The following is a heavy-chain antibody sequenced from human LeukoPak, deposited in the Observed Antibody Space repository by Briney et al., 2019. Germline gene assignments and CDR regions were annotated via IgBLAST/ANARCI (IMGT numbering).Heavy chain of an antibody. Sequence: PGGSLRLSCAASGFTVSSNYMSWVRQAPGKGLEWVSVIYSGGSTYYADSVKGRFTISRDNSKNTLYLQMNSLRAEDAAVYYCARERITIFGVVPKRSFDPWGQGTLVTVSS. CDR1: GFTVSSNY. V-gene: IGHV3-66*01. D-gene: IGHD3-3*01. CDR3: ARERITIFGVVPKRSFDP. CDR2: IYSGGST. J-gene: IGHJ5*02.